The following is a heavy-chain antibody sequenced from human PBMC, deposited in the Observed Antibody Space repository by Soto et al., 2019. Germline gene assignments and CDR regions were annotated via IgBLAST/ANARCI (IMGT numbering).Heavy chain of an antibody. CDR3: AGWRNGFSYTSCYHFDY. D-gene: IGHD3-16*02. CDR1: GGSFSGYY. Sequence: SETVSLTCAVSGGSFSGYYWTCIRQIPGKGLEWIGGINQRGNTKYNPSRKRRVTMSVDTSKNQFSLKLSSVSAADRALYYCAGWRNGFSYTSCYHFDYWGQGTLVTV. CDR2: INQRGNT. J-gene: IGHJ4*02. V-gene: IGHV4-34*01.